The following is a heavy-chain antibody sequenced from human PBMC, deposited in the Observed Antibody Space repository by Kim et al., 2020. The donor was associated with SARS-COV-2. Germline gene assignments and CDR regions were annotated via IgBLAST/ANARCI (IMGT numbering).Heavy chain of an antibody. V-gene: IGHV3-21*01. CDR2: ISSSSSYI. CDR3: ARDGVPLGYSGYDFDYFDY. D-gene: IGHD5-12*01. Sequence: GGSLRLSCAASGFTFSSYSMNWVRQAPGKGLEWVSSISSSSSYIYYADSVKGRFTISRDNAKNSLYLQMNSLRAEDTAVYYCARDGVPLGYSGYDFDYFDYWGQGTLVTVSS. CDR1: GFTFSSYS. J-gene: IGHJ4*02.